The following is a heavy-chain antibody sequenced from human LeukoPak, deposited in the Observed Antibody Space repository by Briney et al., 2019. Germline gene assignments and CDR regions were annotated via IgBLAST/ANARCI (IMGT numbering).Heavy chain of an antibody. CDR1: GFTFGDYA. CDR2: IYSGGNT. V-gene: IGHV3-53*01. Sequence: GGSLRLSCTASGFTFGDYAMSWVRQAPGKGLEWVSIIYSGGNTHYADSVKGRFTISRDNSQNTLYLQMNSLRPEDTAVYYCARLLYYYDSSIYQRYFDYWGQGTLVTVSS. CDR3: ARLLYYYDSSIYQRYFDY. J-gene: IGHJ4*02. D-gene: IGHD3-22*01.